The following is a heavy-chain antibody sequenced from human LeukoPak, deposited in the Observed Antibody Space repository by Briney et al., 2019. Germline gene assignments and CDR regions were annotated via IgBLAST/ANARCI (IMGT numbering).Heavy chain of an antibody. D-gene: IGHD3-22*01. Sequence: GGSLRLSCAASGFTFSDYFMSWIRQAPGKGLEWISYISTTSHYTNYADSVKGRFTTSRDNAKNSLYLQMNSLRAEDTAVYYCARYLYDISAFDYWGQGTLVTVSS. J-gene: IGHJ4*02. V-gene: IGHV3-11*03. CDR2: ISTTSHYT. CDR1: GFTFSDYF. CDR3: ARYLYDISAFDY.